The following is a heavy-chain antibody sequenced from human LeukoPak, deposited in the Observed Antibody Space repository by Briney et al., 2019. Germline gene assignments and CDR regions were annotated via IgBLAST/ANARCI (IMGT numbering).Heavy chain of an antibody. CDR1: GYTFTNYY. CDR3: ASGYYYDSSGYYPSYYYMDV. Sequence: GASVKVSCKASGYTFTNYYMHWVRQAPGQGLEWMGIINPSGGITNYAQKFQGRVTITADESTSTAYMELSSLRSEDTAVYYCASGYYYDSSGYYPSYYYMDVWGKGTTVTISS. D-gene: IGHD3-22*01. J-gene: IGHJ6*03. CDR2: INPSGGIT. V-gene: IGHV1-46*03.